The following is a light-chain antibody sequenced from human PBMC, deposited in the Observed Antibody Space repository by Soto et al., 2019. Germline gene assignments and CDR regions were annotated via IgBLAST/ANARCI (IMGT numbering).Light chain of an antibody. V-gene: IGLV2-23*02. CDR2: EVS. CDR3: CSYAGSSTFRV. Sequence: QSALTQPASVSGSPGQSITISCTGTSSDVGSYNLVSWYQQHPGKAPKLMIYEVSKRPSGGSNRFSGSKSGNTASLTISGLQAEDEADYYCCSYAGSSTFRVFGGGTKLTVL. CDR1: SSDVGSYNL. J-gene: IGLJ3*02.